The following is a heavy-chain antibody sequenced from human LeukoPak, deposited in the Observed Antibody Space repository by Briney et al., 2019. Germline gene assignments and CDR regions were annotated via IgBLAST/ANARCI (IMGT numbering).Heavy chain of an antibody. D-gene: IGHD3/OR15-3a*01. CDR1: GYTFTGYY. CDR3: AILDSLSYYYYGMDV. CDR2: INPNSGGT. J-gene: IGHJ6*02. V-gene: IGHV1-2*02. Sequence: ASVKVSCKGSGYTFTGYYMHWVRQAPGQGLEWMGWINPNSGGTNYAQKFQGRVTMTRDTSISTAYMELSRLRSDDTAVYYCAILDSLSYYYYGMDVWGQGTTVTVSS.